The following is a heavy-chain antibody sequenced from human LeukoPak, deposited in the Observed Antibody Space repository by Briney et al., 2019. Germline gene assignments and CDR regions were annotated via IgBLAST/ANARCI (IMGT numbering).Heavy chain of an antibody. CDR3: ARGWLPFDY. V-gene: IGHV6-1*01. D-gene: IGHD5-12*01. CDR2: TYYRSN. Sequence: SQTLSLTCAISGDSVSSKSVAWNWIRQSPSRGLEWLGRTYYRSNDYAVSVKSRITIDPDTSKNQFSLQLNSVTPEDTAMYYCARGWLPFDYWGQGTLVTVSS. J-gene: IGHJ4*02. CDR1: GDSVSSKSVA.